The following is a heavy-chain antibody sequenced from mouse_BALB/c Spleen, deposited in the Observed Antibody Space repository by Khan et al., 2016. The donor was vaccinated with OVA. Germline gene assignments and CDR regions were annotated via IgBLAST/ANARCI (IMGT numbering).Heavy chain of an antibody. CDR1: GYSITSEFA. CDR3: ARKDYYDYDPFPY. D-gene: IGHD2-4*01. CDR2: RSYSGNT. J-gene: IGHJ3*01. V-gene: IGHV3-2*02. Sequence: EVQLQESGLGLVKPSQSLSLTCTVTGYSITSEFAWNWIRQFPGNKLEWMGYRSYSGNTRYNPSLKSLISITRDTSRNQFFLQLNSVTTEDTATYYCARKDYYDYDPFPYWGQGTLVTVSA.